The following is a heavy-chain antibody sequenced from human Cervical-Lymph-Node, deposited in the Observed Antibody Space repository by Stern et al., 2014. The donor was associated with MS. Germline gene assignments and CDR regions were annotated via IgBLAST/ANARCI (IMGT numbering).Heavy chain of an antibody. D-gene: IGHD6-13*01. J-gene: IGHJ4*02. CDR3: ARGGSSWSNDY. CDR2: VSAYNGNT. Sequence: QMQLVQSGAEVKKPGASVKVSCKASGYSFTSYAVTWVRQAPGQGLEWMGWVSAYNGNTNYAQNLQGRVTMTTDTSTSTAYMELRSLRSDDTAVYYCARGGSSWSNDYWGQGTLVTVSS. V-gene: IGHV1-18*01. CDR1: GYSFTSYA.